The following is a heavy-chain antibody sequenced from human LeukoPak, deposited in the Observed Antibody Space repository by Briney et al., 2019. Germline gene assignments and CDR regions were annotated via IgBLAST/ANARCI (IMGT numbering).Heavy chain of an antibody. CDR3: AKGGRRYCSGGGCYPYYFDY. D-gene: IGHD2-15*01. V-gene: IGHV3-23*01. CDR1: GFTFSSYG. J-gene: IGHJ4*02. CDR2: ISGSGGST. Sequence: PGGSLRLSCAASGFTFSSYGMSWVRQAPGKGLEWVSAISGSGGSTYYADSVKGRFTISRDNSKNTLYLQMNSLRAEDTAVYYCAKGGRRYCSGGGCYPYYFDYWGQGTLVTVSS.